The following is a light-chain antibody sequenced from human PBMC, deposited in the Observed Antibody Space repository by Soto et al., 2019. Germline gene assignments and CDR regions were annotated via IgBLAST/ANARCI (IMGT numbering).Light chain of an antibody. CDR3: QQFGTSPPALT. J-gene: IGKJ5*01. CDR2: SAA. CDR1: QSVSSSY. V-gene: IGKV3-20*01. Sequence: IVLTQSPGTLSLSPGERATLSCRASQSVSSSYLVWYQQKTGQAPRLLIYSAATRATGIPDRFSGSVSGTDFTLTISRLEPDDFAVYYCQQFGTSPPALTFGQGTRLELK.